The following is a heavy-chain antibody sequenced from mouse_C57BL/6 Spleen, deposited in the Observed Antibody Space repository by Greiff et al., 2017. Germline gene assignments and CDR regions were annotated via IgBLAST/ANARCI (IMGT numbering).Heavy chain of an antibody. CDR1: GFTFSDYG. Sequence: EVKLVESGGGLVKPGGSLKLSCAASGFTFSDYGMYWVRQAPEKGLEWVAYISSGSSTIYYADTVKGRFTISRDNAKNTLFLQMTSQRSEDTAMYYCARSYDYDGFAYWGQGTLVTVSA. CDR2: ISSGSSTI. J-gene: IGHJ3*01. CDR3: ARSYDYDGFAY. D-gene: IGHD2-4*01. V-gene: IGHV5-17*01.